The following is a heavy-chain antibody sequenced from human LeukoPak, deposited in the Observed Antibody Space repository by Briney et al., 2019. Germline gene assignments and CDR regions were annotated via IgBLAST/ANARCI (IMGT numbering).Heavy chain of an antibody. J-gene: IGHJ3*02. CDR3: AKGNYYDSSGYYPPFAFDI. Sequence: PGGSLRLSCVASGFTVSSHAMSWVRQAPGKGLEWVSAISGSDGSTYYADSVKGRFTISRDNSKNTLYLQMNSLRAEDTAVYYCAKGNYYDSSGYYPPFAFDIWGQGTMVTVSS. D-gene: IGHD3-22*01. CDR1: GFTVSSHA. CDR2: ISGSDGST. V-gene: IGHV3-23*01.